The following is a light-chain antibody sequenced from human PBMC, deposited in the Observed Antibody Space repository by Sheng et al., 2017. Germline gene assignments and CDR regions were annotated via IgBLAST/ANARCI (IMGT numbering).Light chain of an antibody. Sequence: DIQMTQSPSAMSASVGDRVTITCRASQGINNLLAWFQQKPGKAPKRLIYAASSLEGGVPSRFSGSGSGTEFTLTISSLQPEDFATYYCLQHNSYPHSFGQGTKLEVK. CDR3: LQHNSYPHS. CDR1: QGINNL. J-gene: IGKJ2*03. V-gene: IGKV1-17*03. CDR2: AAS.